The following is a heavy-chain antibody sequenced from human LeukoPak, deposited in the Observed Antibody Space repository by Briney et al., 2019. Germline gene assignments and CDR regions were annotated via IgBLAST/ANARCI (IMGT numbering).Heavy chain of an antibody. CDR2: IKSKTDGGTT. V-gene: IGHV3-15*07. J-gene: IGHJ4*02. CDR3: TRVKDSSGRLFDY. CDR1: GFTFSNAW. D-gene: IGHD3-22*01. Sequence: PGGSLRLSCAASGFTFSNAWMNWVRQAPGKGLEWVGRIKSKTDGGTTDYAAPVKGRFTISRDDSKNTLYLQMNSLKTEDTAVYYCTRVKDSSGRLFDYWGQGTLVTVSS.